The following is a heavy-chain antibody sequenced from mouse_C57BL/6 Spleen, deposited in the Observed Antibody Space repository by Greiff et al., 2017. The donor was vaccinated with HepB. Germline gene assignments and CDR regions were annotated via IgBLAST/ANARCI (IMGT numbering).Heavy chain of an antibody. D-gene: IGHD1-1*01. Sequence: QVQLQQPGAELVRPGSSVKLSCKASGYTFTSYWMHWVKQRPIQGLEWIGNIDPSDSETHYNQKFKDKATLTVDKSSSTAYMQLSSLTSEDSAVYYCARSYYGSKGAYAMDYWGQGTSVTVSS. V-gene: IGHV1-52*01. CDR3: ARSYYGSKGAYAMDY. CDR1: GYTFTSYW. J-gene: IGHJ4*01. CDR2: IDPSDSET.